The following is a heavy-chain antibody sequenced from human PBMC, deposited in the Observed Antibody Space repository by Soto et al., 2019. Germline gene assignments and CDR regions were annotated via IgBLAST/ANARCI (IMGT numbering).Heavy chain of an antibody. J-gene: IGHJ6*02. D-gene: IGHD3-9*01. CDR2: IKSKTDGGTT. CDR1: GFTFSNAW. Sequence: EVQLVESGGGLVKPGGSLRLSCAASGFTFSNAWMNWVRQAPGKGLEWVGRIKSKTDGGTTDYAAPVKGRFTISRDDSKNTLYLQINSLKTEDKAVYYCTTPYDILTGYGLFWYYYGMDVWGQGTTVTVSS. V-gene: IGHV3-15*07. CDR3: TTPYDILTGYGLFWYYYGMDV.